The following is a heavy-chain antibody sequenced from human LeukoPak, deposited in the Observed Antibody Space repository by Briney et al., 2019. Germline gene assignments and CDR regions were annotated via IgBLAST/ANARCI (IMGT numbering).Heavy chain of an antibody. J-gene: IGHJ4*02. Sequence: SETLSLTCTVSAGSISSSSYYWGWIRQPPGKGLEWIGSIYYSGSTYYNPSLKSRVTISVDTSKNQFSLKLSSVTAADTAVYYCARDERYSSGWSLDPHFDYWGQGTLVTVSS. D-gene: IGHD6-19*01. V-gene: IGHV4-39*07. CDR2: IYYSGST. CDR1: AGSISSSSYY. CDR3: ARDERYSSGWSLDPHFDY.